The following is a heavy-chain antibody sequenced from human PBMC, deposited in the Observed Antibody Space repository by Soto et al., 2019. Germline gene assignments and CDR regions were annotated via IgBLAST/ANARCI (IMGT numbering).Heavy chain of an antibody. Sequence: GGSLRLSCAASGFTFSSYGMHWVRQAPGKGLEWVGRTRNKANSYTTEYAASVKGRFAISRDDSKNSLYLQMNSLKTEDTAVYYCARGGYCSSTSCYTDYYGMDVWGQGTTVTVSS. CDR1: GFTFSSYG. V-gene: IGHV3-72*01. CDR3: ARGGYCSSTSCYTDYYGMDV. J-gene: IGHJ6*02. D-gene: IGHD2-2*02. CDR2: TRNKANSYTT.